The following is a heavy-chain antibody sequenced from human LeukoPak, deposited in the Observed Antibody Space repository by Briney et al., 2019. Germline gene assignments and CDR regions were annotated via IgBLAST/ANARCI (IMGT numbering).Heavy chain of an antibody. J-gene: IGHJ4*02. CDR1: GGSISSSSYY. Sequence: SETLSLTCTVSGGSISSSSYYWGSIRQPPGKGLEWIGSIYYSGITYYNPSLKSRVTISVDTSKNQFSLKLSSVTAADTAVYYCARHLMGRIAAAGTPGLFDYWGQGTLVTVSS. V-gene: IGHV4-39*01. CDR3: ARHLMGRIAAAGTPGLFDY. D-gene: IGHD6-13*01. CDR2: IYYSGIT.